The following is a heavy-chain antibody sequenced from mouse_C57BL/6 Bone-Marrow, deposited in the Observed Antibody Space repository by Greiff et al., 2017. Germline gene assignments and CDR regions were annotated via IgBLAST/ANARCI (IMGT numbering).Heavy chain of an antibody. V-gene: IGHV1-82*01. D-gene: IGHD2-1*01. CDR1: GYAFSSSW. J-gene: IGHJ3*01. Sequence: QVQLNESGPELVKPGASVKISCKASGYAFSSSWMNWVKQRPGKGLEWIGRIYPGDGDTNYNGKFKGKATLTADKSSSTAYMQLSSLTSEDSAVYFCASRLRFAYWGQGTLVTVSA. CDR3: ASRLRFAY. CDR2: IYPGDGDT.